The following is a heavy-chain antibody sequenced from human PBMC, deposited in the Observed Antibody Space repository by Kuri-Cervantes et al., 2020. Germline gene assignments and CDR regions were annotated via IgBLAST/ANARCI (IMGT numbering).Heavy chain of an antibody. CDR1: GFTFNKYT. J-gene: IGHJ6*03. CDR2: ISSSGSTI. Sequence: GESLKISCAASGFTFNKYTITWVRQAPGKGLEWVSYISSSGSTIYYADSVKGRFTISRDNSKNTLYLQMNSLRAEDTAVYYCARCAPYDFWSGYGDYYMDVWGKGTTVTVSS. CDR3: ARCAPYDFWSGYGDYYMDV. D-gene: IGHD3-3*01. V-gene: IGHV3-48*01.